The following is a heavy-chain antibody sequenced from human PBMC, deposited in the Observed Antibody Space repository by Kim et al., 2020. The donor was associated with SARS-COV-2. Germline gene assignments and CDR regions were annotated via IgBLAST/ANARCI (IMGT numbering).Heavy chain of an antibody. CDR1: GFTFTSSA. D-gene: IGHD6-19*01. J-gene: IGHJ3*02. V-gene: IGHV1-58*01. CDR3: AAGRSSLVWYSSGWARTWAFDI. Sequence: SVKVSCKASGFTFTSSAVQWVRQARGQRLEWIGWIVVGSGNTNYAQKFQERVTITRDMSTSTAYMELSSLRSGDTAVYYCAAGRSSLVWYSSGWARTWAFDIWGQGTMVTVSS. CDR2: IVVGSGNT.